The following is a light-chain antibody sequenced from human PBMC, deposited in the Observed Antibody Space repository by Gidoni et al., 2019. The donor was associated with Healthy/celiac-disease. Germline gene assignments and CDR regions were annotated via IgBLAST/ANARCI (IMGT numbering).Light chain of an antibody. CDR3: AAWDDSLKGV. CDR1: SSNIGSNT. Sequence: QSVLTQPPSSSGTPVQRVTISCSGSSSNIGSNTVNWYQQLPGTAPKLLIYSNNQRPSGVPDRFSGSKYGTSASLAISGLQSEDEADYYCAAWDDSLKGVLGGGTKLTVL. V-gene: IGLV1-44*01. CDR2: SNN. J-gene: IGLJ2*01.